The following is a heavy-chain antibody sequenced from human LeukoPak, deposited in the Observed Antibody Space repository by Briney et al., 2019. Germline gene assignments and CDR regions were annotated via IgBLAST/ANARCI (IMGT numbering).Heavy chain of an antibody. V-gene: IGHV3-23*01. Sequence: GGSLRLSCAASGFTFSSYAMSWVRQAPGKGLEWVSAISGSGGSTYYADSVKGRFTISRDNSKNTLYLQMNSLRAEDTAVYYCATGGYCSGGSCYLFDYWGQGPWSPSPQ. J-gene: IGHJ4*02. CDR1: GFTFSSYA. CDR3: ATGGYCSGGSCYLFDY. D-gene: IGHD2-15*01. CDR2: ISGSGGST.